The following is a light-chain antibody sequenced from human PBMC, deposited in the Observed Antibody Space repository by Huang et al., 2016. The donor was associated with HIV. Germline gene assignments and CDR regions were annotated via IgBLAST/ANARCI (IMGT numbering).Light chain of an antibody. CDR1: QDITNY. CDR3: QQYDNLPLT. CDR2: DAS. V-gene: IGKV1-33*01. Sequence: DIQMTQSPSPLSASVGHRVTITCQARQDITNYLNWYKQKPGKAPKRLIYDASNLETGVPSRFSGSGSGTDFTFTISSVQPEDIATYYCQQYDNLPLTFGGGTKVEIK. J-gene: IGKJ4*01.